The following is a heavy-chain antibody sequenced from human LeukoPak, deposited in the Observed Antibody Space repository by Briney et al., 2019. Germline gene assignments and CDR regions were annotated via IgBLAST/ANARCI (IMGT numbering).Heavy chain of an antibody. CDR2: ISAYNGNT. CDR1: GYTFTSYG. V-gene: IGHV1-18*01. CDR3: ARDTGYYDSSARDYYYYYYMDV. J-gene: IGHJ6*03. D-gene: IGHD3-22*01. Sequence: ASVKVSCKASGYTFTSYGISWVRQAPGQGFEWMGWISAYNGNTNYAQKLQGRVTMTTDTSTSTAYMELRSLRSDDTAVYYCARDTGYYDSSARDYYYYYYMDVWGKGTTVTISS.